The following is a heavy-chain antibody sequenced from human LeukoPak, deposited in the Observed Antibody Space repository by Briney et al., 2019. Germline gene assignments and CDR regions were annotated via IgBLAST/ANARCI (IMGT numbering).Heavy chain of an antibody. J-gene: IGHJ4*02. CDR2: ISLSSSTI. D-gene: IGHD7-27*01. Sequence: GGSLRLSCAASGFTCSSYSMNWVRQAPGKDLEWVSYISLSSSTIYYADSVKGRFTISRDNAKNSLYLQMNSLRDEDTAVYYCASMLTGSFDSWGQGTLVSVSS. CDR3: ASMLTGSFDS. V-gene: IGHV3-48*02. CDR1: GFTCSSYS.